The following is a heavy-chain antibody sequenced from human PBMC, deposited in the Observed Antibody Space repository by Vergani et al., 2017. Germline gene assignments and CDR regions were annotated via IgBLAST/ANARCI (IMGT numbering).Heavy chain of an antibody. J-gene: IGHJ5*02. Sequence: QLQLQESGPGLVKPSATLSLTCSVPGAPIRSSNYYWGWIRQPPGKGLGWISSIYYSGSTYYNPSLKSRVTISVDTSKNQFSLKLSSVTAADTAVYFCAKHSTVEWLVRLGWIDPWGQGSLVTVSS. V-gene: IGHV4-39*01. CDR2: IYYSGST. D-gene: IGHD6-19*01. CDR1: GAPIRSSNYY. CDR3: AKHSTVEWLVRLGWIDP.